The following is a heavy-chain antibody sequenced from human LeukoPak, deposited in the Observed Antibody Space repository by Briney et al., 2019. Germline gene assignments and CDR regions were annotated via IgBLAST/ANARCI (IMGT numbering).Heavy chain of an antibody. J-gene: IGHJ2*01. CDR3: ARDLNDYGDYGAPGYWYFDL. D-gene: IGHD4-17*01. V-gene: IGHV1-18*01. CDR1: GYTFTSYG. Sequence: GASVKVSCKASGYTFTSYGIIWVRQAPGQGLEWMGWISAYNGNTNYAQKLQGRVTMTTDTSTSTAYMELRSLRSDDTAVYYCARDLNDYGDYGAPGYWYFDLWGRGTLVTVSS. CDR2: ISAYNGNT.